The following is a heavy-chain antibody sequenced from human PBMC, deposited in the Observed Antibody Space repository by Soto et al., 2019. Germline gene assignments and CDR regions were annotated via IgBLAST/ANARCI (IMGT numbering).Heavy chain of an antibody. V-gene: IGHV1-18*04. D-gene: IGHD3-16*02. Sequence: QVPLVQSGAEVKKPGASVKVSCKASGYTFTSYGISWVRQAPGQGLERMGWISAYNGNTNYAQKLQGRVTMTTDTSTSTGYMELRSLRSDDTAVYYCAREGFGGVIVGAFDIWGQGTMVTVSS. J-gene: IGHJ3*02. CDR1: GYTFTSYG. CDR2: ISAYNGNT. CDR3: AREGFGGVIVGAFDI.